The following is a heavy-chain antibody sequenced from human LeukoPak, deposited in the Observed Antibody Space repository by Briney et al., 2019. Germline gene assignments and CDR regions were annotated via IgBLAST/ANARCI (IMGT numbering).Heavy chain of an antibody. J-gene: IGHJ4*02. CDR3: ARDVRHGVRGLPFDF. CDR1: GYTFTRNY. V-gene: IGHV1-2*02. Sequence: ASVKVSCKASGYTFTRNYIYWVPQAPGHGLQWMGWINPNGGGTNYAQTFEGRVTMTTDTSISTAYMELRRLTSDDTAVYYCARDVRHGVRGLPFDFWGQGTLVTVSS. CDR2: INPNGGGT. D-gene: IGHD3-10*01.